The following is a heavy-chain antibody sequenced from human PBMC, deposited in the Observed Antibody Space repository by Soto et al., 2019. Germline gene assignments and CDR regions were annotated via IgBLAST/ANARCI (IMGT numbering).Heavy chain of an antibody. CDR3: ARDDSWIQLCDY. D-gene: IGHD5-18*01. CDR1: GYTFTSYA. Sequence: ASVKVSCKASGYTFTSYAMHWVRQAPGQRLEWMGWINAGNGNTKYSQKFQGRVTITRDTSASTAYMELSSLRSEDTAVYYCARDDSWIQLCDYWGQGTLVTVSS. J-gene: IGHJ4*02. CDR2: INAGNGNT. V-gene: IGHV1-3*01.